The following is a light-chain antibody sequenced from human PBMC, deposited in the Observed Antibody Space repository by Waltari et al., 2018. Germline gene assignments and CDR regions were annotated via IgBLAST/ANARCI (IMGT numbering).Light chain of an antibody. CDR1: DSDVGAYDF. CDR2: EVS. Sequence: QSALTQPASVSGSPGQSITISCSGTDSDVGAYDFVSWYQQHPGKAPHLIIYEVSNRPAGISNCFSASKSGNTASLTISGLQAEDEADYYCSSYTTSSAPGVFGTGTGVTVL. CDR3: SSYTTSSAPGV. J-gene: IGLJ1*01. V-gene: IGLV2-14*01.